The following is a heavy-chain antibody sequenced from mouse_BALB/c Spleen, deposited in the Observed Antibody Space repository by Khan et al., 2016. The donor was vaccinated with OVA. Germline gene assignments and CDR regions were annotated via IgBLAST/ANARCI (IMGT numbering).Heavy chain of an antibody. CDR2: IYPGNSDT. J-gene: IGHJ2*01. V-gene: IGHV1-5*01. Sequence: VQLQQSGTVLARPGASVKMSCKASGYTFTNYWMHWVKQRPGQGLEWIGTIYPGNSDTNYNQKFTGKAKLTAVTSTSTAYMELNSLPNEDSAVYFCARNGFGNYESWDYWGQGTTLTVSS. CDR1: GYTFTNYW. CDR3: ARNGFGNYESWDY. D-gene: IGHD2-1*01.